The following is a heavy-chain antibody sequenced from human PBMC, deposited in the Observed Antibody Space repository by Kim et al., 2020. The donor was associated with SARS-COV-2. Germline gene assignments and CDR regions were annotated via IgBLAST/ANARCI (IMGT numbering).Heavy chain of an antibody. CDR2: IVPFIGTS. J-gene: IGHJ1*01. CDR3: ARGGFSSSWRLEH. CDR1: RDTFNTYA. V-gene: IGHV1-69*13. Sequence: SVKVSCKASRDTFNTYAISWVRQAPGQGLEWLGGIVPFIGTSDYAQKFQGRVTITADDSTTTVYMQLSSLRFEDTAVYYCARGGFSSSWRLEHWGQGTL. D-gene: IGHD6-13*01.